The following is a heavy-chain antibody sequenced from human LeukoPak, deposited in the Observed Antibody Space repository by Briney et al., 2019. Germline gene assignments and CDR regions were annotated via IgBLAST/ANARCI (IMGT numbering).Heavy chain of an antibody. Sequence: SETLSLTCTVSGGSISSSSYYWGWIRQPPGKGLEWIGEINHSGSTNYNPSLKSRVTISVDTSKNQFSLKLSSVTAADTAVYYCARAHSLIAVAGSSNWFDPWGQGTLVTVSS. D-gene: IGHD6-19*01. V-gene: IGHV4-39*07. CDR1: GGSISSSSYY. CDR3: ARAHSLIAVAGSSNWFDP. CDR2: INHSGST. J-gene: IGHJ5*02.